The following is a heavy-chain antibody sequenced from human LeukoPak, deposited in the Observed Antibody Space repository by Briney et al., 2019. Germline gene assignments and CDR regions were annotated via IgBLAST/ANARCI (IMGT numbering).Heavy chain of an antibody. J-gene: IGHJ4*02. V-gene: IGHV3-48*03. Sequence: GGSLRLSCAASGFTFSNYELNWVRQAPGKGLEWVSYIDSRSRTIHYTDSVRGRFTISRDNAKNSLSLQMNSLRAEDTAIYYCARGKGLSGSYYSFDYWGQGTLVTVSS. CDR1: GFTFSNYE. CDR2: IDSRSRTI. CDR3: ARGKGLSGSYYSFDY. D-gene: IGHD1-26*01.